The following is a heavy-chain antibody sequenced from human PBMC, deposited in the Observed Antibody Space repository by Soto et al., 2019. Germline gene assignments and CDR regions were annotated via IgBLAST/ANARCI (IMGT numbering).Heavy chain of an antibody. CDR2: IYHTGST. J-gene: IGHJ4*02. D-gene: IGHD2-8*01. CDR3: ARFKGVTRDFDC. V-gene: IGHV4-30-4*01. CDR1: GGSIGSADYY. Sequence: PSETLSLTCTASGGSIGSADYYWSWIRQSPGKGLEWLGYIYHTGSTYYNPSLKSRVIITVDTSKNQFSLKLTSVTAADTAVYYCARFKGVTRDFDCWGKGNLVTVSS.